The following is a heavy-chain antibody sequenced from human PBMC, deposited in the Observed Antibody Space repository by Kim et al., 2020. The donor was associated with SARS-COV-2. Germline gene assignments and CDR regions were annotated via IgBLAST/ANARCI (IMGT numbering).Heavy chain of an antibody. J-gene: IGHJ4*02. Sequence: SETLSLTCAVYGGSFSGYYWSWIRQPPGKGLEWIGEINHSGSTNYNPSLKSRVTISVDTSKNQFSLKLSSVTAADTAVYYCARERRAWFGESKNYFDYWGQGTLVTVSS. CDR3: ARERRAWFGESKNYFDY. D-gene: IGHD3-10*01. V-gene: IGHV4-34*01. CDR1: GGSFSGYY. CDR2: INHSGST.